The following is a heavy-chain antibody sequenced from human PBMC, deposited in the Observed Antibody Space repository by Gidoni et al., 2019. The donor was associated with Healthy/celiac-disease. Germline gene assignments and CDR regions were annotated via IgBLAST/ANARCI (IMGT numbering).Heavy chain of an antibody. CDR2: IIPIFGTA. V-gene: IGHV1-69*01. J-gene: IGHJ2*01. Sequence: QVQLVPSGAEVKKPGSSVKVSCKASGGTFSSYAISWVRQAPGQGLEWMGGIIPIFGTANYAQKFQGRVTITADESTSTAYMELSSLRSEDTAVYYCARGPHYGDYVWYFDLWGRGTLVTVSS. D-gene: IGHD4-17*01. CDR3: ARGPHYGDYVWYFDL. CDR1: GGTFSSYA.